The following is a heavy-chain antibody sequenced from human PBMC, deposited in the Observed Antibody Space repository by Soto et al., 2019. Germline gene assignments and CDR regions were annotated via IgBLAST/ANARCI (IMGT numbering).Heavy chain of an antibody. CDR2: IYYSGST. CDR1: GGSISSYY. Sequence: SETLSLTCTVSGGSISSYYWSWIRQPPAKGLEWIGYIYYSGSTNYNPSLKSRVTISVDTSKNQFSLKLSSVTAADTAVYYCARGVPDYYLKRPNFDYWGQGTLVTVSS. D-gene: IGHD3-10*01. J-gene: IGHJ4*02. CDR3: ARGVPDYYLKRPNFDY. V-gene: IGHV4-59*01.